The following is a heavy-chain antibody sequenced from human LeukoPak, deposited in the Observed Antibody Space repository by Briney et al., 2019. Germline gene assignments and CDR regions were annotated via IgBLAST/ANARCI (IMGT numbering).Heavy chain of an antibody. V-gene: IGHV3-30*04. Sequence: GGSLRLSCAASGFTFSTYVMHWVRQAPVKGLEWVAVISKDGGNEDYADSVKGRFSISRDNSKNTLFLQMNSLRVEDTAVYYCARESVARGSFDYWGQGTLVTVSS. J-gene: IGHJ4*02. CDR3: ARESVARGSFDY. CDR2: ISKDGGNE. D-gene: IGHD5-12*01. CDR1: GFTFSTYV.